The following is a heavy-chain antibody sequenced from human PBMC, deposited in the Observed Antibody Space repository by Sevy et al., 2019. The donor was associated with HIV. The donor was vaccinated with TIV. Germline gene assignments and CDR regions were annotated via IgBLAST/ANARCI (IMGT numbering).Heavy chain of an antibody. CDR1: GFTFSNAW. Sequence: GGSLRLSCAASGFTFSNAWMSWVRQAPGKGLEWVGRIKSKTDGGTTDYAEPVKGRFTISRDDSKNTLYLQMNSLKTADTAVYYCTSTWAEEPWHLYYFDYWGQGTLVTVSS. J-gene: IGHJ4*02. CDR3: TSTWAEEPWHLYYFDY. D-gene: IGHD2-2*01. V-gene: IGHV3-15*01. CDR2: IKSKTDGGTT.